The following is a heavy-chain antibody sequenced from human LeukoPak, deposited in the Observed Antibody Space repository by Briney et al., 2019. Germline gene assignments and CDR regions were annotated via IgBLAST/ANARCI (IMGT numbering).Heavy chain of an antibody. CDR2: IYTSGST. Sequence: TLSLTCTVSGGSISSGSYYWSWIRQPAGKGLEWVGRIYTSGSTNYNPSLKSRVTISVDTSKNQFSLKLSSVTAADTAVYYCARDGGQDSIEYSSSSGFDYWGQGTLVTVSS. V-gene: IGHV4-61*02. CDR1: GGSISSGSYY. J-gene: IGHJ4*02. CDR3: ARDGGQDSIEYSSSSGFDY. D-gene: IGHD6-6*01.